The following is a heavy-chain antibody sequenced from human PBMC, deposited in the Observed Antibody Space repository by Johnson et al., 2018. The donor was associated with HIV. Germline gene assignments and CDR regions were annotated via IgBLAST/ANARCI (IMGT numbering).Heavy chain of an antibody. CDR2: IQQAGSEK. J-gene: IGHJ3*02. CDR3: ARGSWGSHTGDAFDI. CDR1: GFTVSSNF. D-gene: IGHD3-16*01. Sequence: VQLVESGGGLVQPGGSLRLSCAASGFTVSSNFMGWVRQAPGKGLEWVANIQQAGSEKYYVDSVKGRFTISRDNAKNSLYLQMNSLRAEDTAVYYCARGSWGSHTGDAFDIWGQGTMVTVSS. V-gene: IGHV3-7*05.